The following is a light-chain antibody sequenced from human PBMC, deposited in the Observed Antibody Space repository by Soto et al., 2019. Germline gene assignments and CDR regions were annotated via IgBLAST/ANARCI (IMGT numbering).Light chain of an antibody. Sequence: EILMTQSAATLSVSPGESATLSCRASQSVSRNLAWYQQKPGQAPRLLIYDASTRATGIPARFSGFGSGTEFTLIISSLQSEDVAVYYCQQYDNCPPYTFGQGTKLEIK. CDR2: DAS. J-gene: IGKJ2*01. CDR1: QSVSRN. CDR3: QQYDNCPPYT. V-gene: IGKV3-15*01.